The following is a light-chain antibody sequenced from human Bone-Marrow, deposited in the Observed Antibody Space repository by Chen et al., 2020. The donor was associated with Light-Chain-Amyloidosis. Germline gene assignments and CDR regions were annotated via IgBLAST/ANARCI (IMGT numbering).Light chain of an antibody. Sequence: QSALTQPASVSGSPGQSLTISCTGTSSDVGGVNHVSWYQQHPDKAPKLMIYEVTNRPSWIPDRFSGSTSDNTASLTISGLQTEDEADYFCSSYTITNTLVFGSGTRVTVL. V-gene: IGLV2-14*01. J-gene: IGLJ1*01. CDR3: SSYTITNTLV. CDR2: EVT. CDR1: SSDVGGVNH.